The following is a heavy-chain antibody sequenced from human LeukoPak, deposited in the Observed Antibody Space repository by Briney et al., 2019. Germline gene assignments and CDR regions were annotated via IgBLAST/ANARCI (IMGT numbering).Heavy chain of an antibody. CDR2: IYSGGST. CDR1: GFTVSSNC. Sequence: GGSLRLSCAASGFTVSSNCMSWVRQAPGKGLEWVSVIYSGGSTYYADSVKGRFTISRDNSKNTLYLQMNSLRAEDTAVYYCASTSRGSFDYWGQGTLVTVSS. D-gene: IGHD1-1*01. CDR3: ASTSRGSFDY. J-gene: IGHJ4*02. V-gene: IGHV3-53*01.